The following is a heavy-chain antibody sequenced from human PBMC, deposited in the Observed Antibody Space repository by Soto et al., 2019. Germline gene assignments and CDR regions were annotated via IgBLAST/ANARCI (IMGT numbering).Heavy chain of an antibody. D-gene: IGHD3-16*01. CDR1: GYDFSTHW. J-gene: IGHJ4*02. V-gene: IGHV5-51*01. Sequence: GESLKISCKASGYDFSTHWIGWVRHMPGKGLQWMAIIYPSDSDTKYSPSFQGHVTISVDKSISTAYLQWSGLQASDSAKYYCERLFKDAGLWDYFDYCGPGPLVTVSS. CDR3: ERLFKDAGLWDYFDY. CDR2: IYPSDSDT.